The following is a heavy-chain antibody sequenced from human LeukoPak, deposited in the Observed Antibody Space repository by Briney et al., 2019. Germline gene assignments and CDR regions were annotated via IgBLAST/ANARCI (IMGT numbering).Heavy chain of an antibody. V-gene: IGHV3-21*01. J-gene: IGHJ4*02. CDR3: ACIAVASYHDY. D-gene: IGHD6-19*01. CDR2: ITSSGNYI. Sequence: PGGSLRLSCAASGFTLSSYTMNWVRQAPGEGLEWVSSITSSGNYIYYADSVKGRFTISRDHAKNSLYLQMNSLRAEDTAVYYCACIAVASYHDYWGQGTLVTVSS. CDR1: GFTLSSYT.